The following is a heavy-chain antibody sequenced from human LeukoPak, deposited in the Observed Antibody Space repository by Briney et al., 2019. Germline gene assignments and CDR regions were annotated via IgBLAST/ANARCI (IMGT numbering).Heavy chain of an antibody. CDR3: ARVRYYDSSGLDY. CDR2: ISSSGSTI. V-gene: IGHV3-48*03. J-gene: IGHJ4*02. D-gene: IGHD3-22*01. Sequence: GGSLRLSCAASGFTFSSYEMNWVRQAPGKVLEWVSYISSSGSTIYYADSVKGRFTISRDNAKNSLYLQMNSLRAEDTAVYYCARVRYYDSSGLDYWGQGTLVTVSS. CDR1: GFTFSSYE.